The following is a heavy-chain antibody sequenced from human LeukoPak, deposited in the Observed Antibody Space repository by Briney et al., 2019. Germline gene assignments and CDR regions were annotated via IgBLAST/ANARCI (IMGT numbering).Heavy chain of an antibody. Sequence: ASVKVSCKASGYTFTGYYMHWVRQAPGQGLEWMGWINPNSGGTNYAQNFQGRVTMTRDTSISTAYMELSRLRSDDTAVYYCARDPAGYYDSGTYYVLDYWGQGTLVTVSS. CDR2: INPNSGGT. V-gene: IGHV1-2*02. CDR3: ARDPAGYYDSGTYYVLDY. D-gene: IGHD3-22*01. J-gene: IGHJ4*02. CDR1: GYTFTGYY.